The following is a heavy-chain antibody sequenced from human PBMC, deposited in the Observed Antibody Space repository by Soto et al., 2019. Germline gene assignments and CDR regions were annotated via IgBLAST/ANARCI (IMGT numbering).Heavy chain of an antibody. Sequence: GSLRLSCGASGFTFSSYAMSWVRQAPGKGLEWVSAISGSGGSTYYADSVKGRFNISRDNFKNTLYLQMISLRAEDTAVYYCAKVRPKSGYYFDSTGRTPRYYFDSWGQGTLVTVSS. CDR2: ISGSGGST. D-gene: IGHD3-22*01. CDR3: AKVRPKSGYYFDSTGRTPRYYFDS. CDR1: GFTFSSYA. V-gene: IGHV3-23*01. J-gene: IGHJ4*02.